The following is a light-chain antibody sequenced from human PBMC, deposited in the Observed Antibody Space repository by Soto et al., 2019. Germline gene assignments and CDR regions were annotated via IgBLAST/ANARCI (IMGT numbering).Light chain of an antibody. V-gene: IGKV4-1*01. Sequence: EILVTQSSDSLAVSLGERATINCKSSQSVLYSSNNKNYLAWYQQKQGQPXKXXIYWASTRESGVPDRFSGSGSGTDGTITISSLQAEDVEVYYCQQYYSSPLTFGGGTKVDIK. CDR1: QSVLYSSNNKNY. CDR3: QQYYSSPLT. J-gene: IGKJ4*01. CDR2: WAS.